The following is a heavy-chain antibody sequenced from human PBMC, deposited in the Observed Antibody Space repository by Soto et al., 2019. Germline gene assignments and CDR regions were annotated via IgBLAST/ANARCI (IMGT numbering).Heavy chain of an antibody. Sequence: SETLSLSCAVYGGSFSGYYWSWIRQPPGKGLEWIGEINHSGSTNYNPSLKSRVTISVDTSKNQFSLKLSSVTAADTAVYYCARTSIVVVPAAIGGRDAFDIWGQGTMVTVSS. CDR2: INHSGST. CDR3: ARTSIVVVPAAIGGRDAFDI. CDR1: GGSFSGYY. J-gene: IGHJ3*02. D-gene: IGHD2-2*01. V-gene: IGHV4-34*01.